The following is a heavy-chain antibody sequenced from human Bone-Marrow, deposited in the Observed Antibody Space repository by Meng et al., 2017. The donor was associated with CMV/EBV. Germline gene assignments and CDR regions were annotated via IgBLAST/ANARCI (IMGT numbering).Heavy chain of an antibody. CDR2: ISSSYI. V-gene: IGHV3-69-1*01. D-gene: IGHD3-3*01. J-gene: IGHJ6*02. Sequence: GESLKLSCAASGFTFSDYYMSWVRQAPGKGLEWVSYISSSYIYYADSVKGRFTISRDNAKNSLYLQMNSLGAEDTAVYYCARDLRERITIFGVVTDYYYGMDVWGQGTTVTVSS. CDR1: GFTFSDYY. CDR3: ARDLRERITIFGVVTDYYYGMDV.